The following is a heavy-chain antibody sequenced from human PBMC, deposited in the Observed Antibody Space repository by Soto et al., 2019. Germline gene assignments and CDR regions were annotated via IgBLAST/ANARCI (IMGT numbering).Heavy chain of an antibody. CDR3: AKDLILYFDY. D-gene: IGHD2-15*01. CDR2: ISGSGGST. CDR1: GFTFSNYA. V-gene: IGHV3-23*01. Sequence: GESLKISCAASGFTFSNYAMSWVRQAPGKGLEWVSAISGSGGSTYYADSVKGRFTISRDNSKNTLYPQMNSLRAEDTAVYYCAKDLILYFDYWGQGTLVTVSS. J-gene: IGHJ4*02.